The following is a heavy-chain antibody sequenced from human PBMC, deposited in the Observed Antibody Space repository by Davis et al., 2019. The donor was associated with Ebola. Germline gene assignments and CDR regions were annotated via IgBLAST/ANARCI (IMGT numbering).Heavy chain of an antibody. D-gene: IGHD6-6*01. CDR3: AKDPYSTTSRSDY. V-gene: IGHV3-48*02. Sequence: PGGSLRLSCVASGFIFSDWEMNWVRQAPGKGLEWISYISSSSSTIYYADSVKGRFTISRDNAKNSLYLQMNSLRDEDTAVYYCAKDPYSTTSRSDYWGQGTLVTVSS. CDR2: ISSSSSTI. J-gene: IGHJ4*02. CDR1: GFIFSDWE.